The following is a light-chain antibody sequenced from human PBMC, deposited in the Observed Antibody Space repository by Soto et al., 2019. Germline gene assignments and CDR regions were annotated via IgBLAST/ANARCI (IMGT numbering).Light chain of an antibody. V-gene: IGKV3-20*01. Sequence: EIVLTQSPGTLSLSPGERATLSCRASQSVSSSYLAWYQQKPGQAPRLLIYGASSRATGIPDRFSGSGSGTDFTLIISRLEPEDFAVYYCQQHGSSPAWTFGQGTKVEIK. J-gene: IGKJ1*01. CDR2: GAS. CDR3: QQHGSSPAWT. CDR1: QSVSSSY.